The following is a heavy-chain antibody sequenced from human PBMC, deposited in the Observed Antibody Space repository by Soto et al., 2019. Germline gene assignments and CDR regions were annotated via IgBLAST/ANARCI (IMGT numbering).Heavy chain of an antibody. Sequence: QVQLQESGPGLVKPSQTLSLTCTVSGGSISSGGYYWSWIRQHPGKGLEWIGYIYYSGSTYYNPSLKSXXTXSXXTSKNQFSRKLSSVTAADTAVYYCARDRKEDAFDIWGQGTMVTVSS. CDR1: GGSISSGGYY. J-gene: IGHJ3*02. CDR3: ARDRKEDAFDI. V-gene: IGHV4-31*03. CDR2: IYYSGST.